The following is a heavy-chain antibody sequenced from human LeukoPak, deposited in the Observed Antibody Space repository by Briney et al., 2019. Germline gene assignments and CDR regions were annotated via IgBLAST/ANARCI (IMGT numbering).Heavy chain of an antibody. J-gene: IGHJ5*02. CDR1: GGSISSYY. CDR2: IYYSGST. V-gene: IGHV4-59*08. CDR3: ARLVGGSSWFGP. D-gene: IGHD6-13*01. Sequence: SETLSLTCTVSGGSISSYYWSWIRQPPGKGLEWIGYIYYSGSTHNNPSLKSRVTISVDTSKNQFSLKVSSVTAADTAVYYCARLVGGSSWFGPWGQGTLVTVSS.